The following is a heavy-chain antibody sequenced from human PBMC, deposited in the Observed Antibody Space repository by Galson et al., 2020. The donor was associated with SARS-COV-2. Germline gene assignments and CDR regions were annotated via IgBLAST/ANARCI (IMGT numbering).Heavy chain of an antibody. J-gene: IGHJ3*02. CDR3: VRDRWSPGWYPGSFDI. CDR2: IDTVSGAI. V-gene: IGHV3-48*03. Sequence: GGSLRLSCAASGFSFSNFEMSWVRQAPGKGLEWISYIDTVSGAIFYADSVKGRFTISRDNAKNSLYLQMNSLRAEDTAVYYCVRDRWSPGWYPGSFDIWGQGTKVTISS. CDR1: GFSFSNFE. D-gene: IGHD6-19*01.